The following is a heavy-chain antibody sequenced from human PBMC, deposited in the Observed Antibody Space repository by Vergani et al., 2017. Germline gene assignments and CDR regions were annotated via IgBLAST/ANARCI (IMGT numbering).Heavy chain of an antibody. CDR2: IIPILGIA. CDR1: GGTFSSYT. J-gene: IGHJ6*02. Sequence: QVQLVQSGAEVKKPGSSVKVSCKASGGTFSSYTISWVRQAPGQGLEWMGRIIPILGIAKSAQKFQGRVTITADKSTSTAYMELSSLRSEDTAVYFCARELAAAGLYYYYGMDVWGQGTTVTVSS. CDR3: ARELAAAGLYYYYGMDV. D-gene: IGHD6-13*01. V-gene: IGHV1-69*08.